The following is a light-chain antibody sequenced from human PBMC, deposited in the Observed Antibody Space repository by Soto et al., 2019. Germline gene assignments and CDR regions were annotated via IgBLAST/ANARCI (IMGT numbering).Light chain of an antibody. J-gene: IGKJ1*01. CDR1: QSLLHSNGYNY. CDR3: VQALQSPPWT. V-gene: IGKV2-28*01. Sequence: DIVVTQSPLTLPVTPGETASISCRSSQSLLHSNGYNYLDWYLQKPGQSPQLLIYLGSNRASGVPDRFSGSGSGTDFTLKISRVEAEEVGVYYCVQALQSPPWTFGQGTKV. CDR2: LGS.